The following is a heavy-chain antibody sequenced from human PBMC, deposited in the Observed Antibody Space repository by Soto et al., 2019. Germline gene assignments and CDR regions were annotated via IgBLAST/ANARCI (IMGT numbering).Heavy chain of an antibody. CDR2: IYHNENT. D-gene: IGHD6-13*01. Sequence: QVQLQESGPGLVKPSGTLSLTCSVSGGAISNSHWWSWVRQPPGKALEWIAEIYHNENTNYNPSLKSRVTISVDKSKNQFSLNLISVTAADTAMYYCAGDPVAASGTAFNIWGQGTVVTVSS. CDR1: GGAISNSHW. V-gene: IGHV4-4*02. J-gene: IGHJ3*02. CDR3: AGDPVAASGTAFNI.